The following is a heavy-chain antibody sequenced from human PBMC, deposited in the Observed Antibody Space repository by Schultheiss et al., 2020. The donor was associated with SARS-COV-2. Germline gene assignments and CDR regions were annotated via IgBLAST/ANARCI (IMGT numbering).Heavy chain of an antibody. CDR3: ARRVATGWHFDL. D-gene: IGHD5-12*01. CDR2: IYRGGNT. V-gene: IGHV3-53*01. Sequence: GGSLRLSCAASGFTVSSYYMSWVRQAPGKGLEWVSVIYRGGNTYYADSVKGRFTISRDNSKNTLCLQMNSLRAEDTAVYYCARRVATGWHFDLWGRGTLVTVSS. J-gene: IGHJ2*01. CDR1: GFTVSSYY.